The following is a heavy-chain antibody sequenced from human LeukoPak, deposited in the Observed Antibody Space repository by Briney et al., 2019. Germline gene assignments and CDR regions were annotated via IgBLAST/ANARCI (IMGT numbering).Heavy chain of an antibody. CDR2: IIPMFGIA. D-gene: IGHD3-10*01. V-gene: IGHV1-69*04. CDR1: GGTFSSYV. J-gene: IGHJ2*01. Sequence: SVKVSCKASGGTFSSYVISWVRQAPGQGLEWMGKIIPMFGIANYAQKFQGRVTITADKSTSTVYMELSSLRSEDAAVYYCARGEYVVRGAHGYFDLWGRGTLVTVSS. CDR3: ARGEYVVRGAHGYFDL.